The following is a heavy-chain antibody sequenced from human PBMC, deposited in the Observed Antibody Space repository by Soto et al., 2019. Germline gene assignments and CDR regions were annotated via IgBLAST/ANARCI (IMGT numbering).Heavy chain of an antibody. D-gene: IGHD2-2*01. CDR3: ARGVTTRSSSSCYFDF. J-gene: IGHJ4*02. CDR1: GFTFSSHW. CDR2: ISGDGRTA. V-gene: IGHV3-74*01. Sequence: PGGSLRLSCAASGFTFSSHWMNWVRQAPGKGLVWVSRISGDGRTASHADSVKGRFTISRDNAKNTLYLQMNSLRVEDTAVYYCARGVTTRSSSSCYFDFWGQGILVTVSS.